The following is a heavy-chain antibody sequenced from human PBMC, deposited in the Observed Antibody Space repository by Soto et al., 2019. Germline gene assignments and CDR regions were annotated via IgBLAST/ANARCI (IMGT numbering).Heavy chain of an antibody. D-gene: IGHD1-7*01. Sequence: SETLSLTCTVSGGSISSGGYYWSWIRQHPGKGLEWIGYIYYSGSTYYNPSLKSRVTISVDTSKNQFSLKLSSVTAADTAVYYCARDVLSGGTMGRFDPWGQGTLVTVSS. CDR3: ARDVLSGGTMGRFDP. CDR2: IYYSGST. CDR1: GGSISSGGYY. V-gene: IGHV4-31*03. J-gene: IGHJ5*02.